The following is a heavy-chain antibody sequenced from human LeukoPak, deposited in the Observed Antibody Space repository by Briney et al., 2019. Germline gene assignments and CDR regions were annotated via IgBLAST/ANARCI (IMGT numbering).Heavy chain of an antibody. D-gene: IGHD3-3*01. Sequence: KPSETLSHTCGVSGGSISSTNWWTWIRQPPGKGLEWIGEVHLDGRTNYNPSLESRLTMSVDLSENHISLKLTSVTAADTAVYYCAREGGFYRPLDYTGQGTLVTVSS. CDR1: GGSISSTNW. J-gene: IGHJ4*02. CDR2: VHLDGRT. CDR3: AREGGFYRPLDY. V-gene: IGHV4-4*02.